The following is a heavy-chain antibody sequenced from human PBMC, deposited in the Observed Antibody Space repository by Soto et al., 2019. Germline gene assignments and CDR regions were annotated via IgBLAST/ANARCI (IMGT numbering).Heavy chain of an antibody. CDR1: GYTFTSYD. D-gene: IGHD3-16*01. V-gene: IGHV1-8*01. CDR2: MNPNRGNT. J-gene: IGHJ5*02. CDR3: ARKAWGEPGTTGT. Sequence: GASVKVSSKASGYTFTSYDINWVRPASGQGLEWMGWMNPNRGNTGYAQKFQGRVMMTRNTSISTAYMELNSLRSEDASGYYFARKAWGEPGTTGTWGQGTLVTVSS.